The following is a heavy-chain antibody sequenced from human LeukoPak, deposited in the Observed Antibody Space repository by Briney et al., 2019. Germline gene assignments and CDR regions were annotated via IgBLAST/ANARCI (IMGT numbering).Heavy chain of an antibody. D-gene: IGHD2-21*01. CDR3: AKDSLLCREGIDP. V-gene: IGHV3-23*01. CDR2: ISDSGGST. CDR1: GLNFSSYS. Sequence: PGGSLRLSCAASGLNFSSYSMSWVRQAPGKGLEWVSVISDSGGSTYYADSVKGRFTISRDNSKNTLYLQMSSLRAEDTAVYYCAKDSLLCREGIDPWGQGTLVTVSS. J-gene: IGHJ5*02.